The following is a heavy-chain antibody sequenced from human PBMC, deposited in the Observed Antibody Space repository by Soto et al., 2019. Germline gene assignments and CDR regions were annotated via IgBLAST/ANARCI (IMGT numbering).Heavy chain of an antibody. V-gene: IGHV3-30-3*01. J-gene: IGHJ4*02. D-gene: IGHD1-26*01. CDR2: ISYDGSNK. CDR1: GFTFSSYA. CDR3: GRDSGGKGLGGGLVHFDY. Sequence: GGSLRLSCAASGFTFSSYAMHWVRQAPGKGLEWVAVISYDGSNKYYADSVKGRFTISRDNSKNTLYLQMNSLRAEDTAVYYSGRDSGGKGLGGGLVHFDYWGQGTLVTVSS.